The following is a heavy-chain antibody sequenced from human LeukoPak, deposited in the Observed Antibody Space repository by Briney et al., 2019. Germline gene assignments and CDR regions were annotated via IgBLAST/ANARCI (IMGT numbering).Heavy chain of an antibody. D-gene: IGHD3-10*02. V-gene: IGHV1-69*01. Sequence: SVKVSCKASGGTFSSYAISWVRQAPGQGLEWIGGIIPIFGTANYAQKFQGRVTITADESTSTAYMELSSLRSEDTAVYYCARDMLGYYYYYMDVWGKGTTVTVSS. CDR3: ARDMLGYYYYYMDV. CDR1: GGTFSSYA. CDR2: IIPIFGTA. J-gene: IGHJ6*03.